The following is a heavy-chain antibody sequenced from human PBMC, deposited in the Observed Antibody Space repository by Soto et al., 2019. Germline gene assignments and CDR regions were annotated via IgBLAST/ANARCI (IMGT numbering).Heavy chain of an antibody. V-gene: IGHV3-30*18. CDR1: TFSLKKYV. CDR2: ISYDGKKT. J-gene: IGHJ6*02. D-gene: IGHD2-15*01. Sequence: ASAASTFSLKKYVMHVVRKTPGKGLAWLAVISYDGKKTFTADAVKGRFTISRDNSKNTLNLQMDGLRVEDTAVYYCAKDKLDCSGGDCPMYYYYGMDVWGQGTTVTGAS. CDR3: AKDKLDCSGGDCPMYYYYGMDV.